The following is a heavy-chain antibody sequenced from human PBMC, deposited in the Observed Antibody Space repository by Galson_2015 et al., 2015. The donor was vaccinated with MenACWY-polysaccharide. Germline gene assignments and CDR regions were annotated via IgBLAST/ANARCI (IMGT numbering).Heavy chain of an antibody. D-gene: IGHD3-22*01. V-gene: IGHV3-9*01. CDR2: ITWNSGRI. Sequence: SLRLSCAASGFTFGDYAMHWVRQGPGKGLAWVASITWNSGRIEYADSVKGRFTISRDNARNSLYLQMNSLRSEDTAFYYCAKDFFSVSYNSGSSLYHMHIWGQGTTVTVSS. CDR3: AKDFFSVSYNSGSSLYHMHI. J-gene: IGHJ6*02. CDR1: GFTFGDYA.